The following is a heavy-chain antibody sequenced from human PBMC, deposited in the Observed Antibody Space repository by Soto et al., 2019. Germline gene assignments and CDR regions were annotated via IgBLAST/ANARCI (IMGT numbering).Heavy chain of an antibody. J-gene: IGHJ4*02. CDR2: ISSGGDTV. V-gene: IGHV3-48*03. Sequence: QIGGSLRLSCAASRFTFSTYEMHWLRQAPGKGLEWVSYISSGGDTVHYADSVKGRFTISRDNTRNSLYLQMNSLRDEDTALYYCVRYCSSTLSNGAATRTCDFWGEGTLVT. CDR1: RFTFSTYE. CDR3: VRYCSSTLSNGAATRTCDF. D-gene: IGHD2-2*01.